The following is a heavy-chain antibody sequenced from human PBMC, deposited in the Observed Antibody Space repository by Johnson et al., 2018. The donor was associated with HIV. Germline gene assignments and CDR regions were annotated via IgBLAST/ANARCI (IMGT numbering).Heavy chain of an antibody. Sequence: QVQLVESGGGVVQPGRSLRLSCAAFGITFSRYGMHWVRQAPGMGLEWVIVISYDGSNKYYADSVKGRFTISRDNSKNTLYLQMNSLRAEDTAVYYCAKASSNSNFDAFDIWGQGTMVTVSS. J-gene: IGHJ3*02. CDR1: GITFSRYG. CDR3: AKASSNSNFDAFDI. V-gene: IGHV3-30*18. D-gene: IGHD3-3*02. CDR2: ISYDGSNK.